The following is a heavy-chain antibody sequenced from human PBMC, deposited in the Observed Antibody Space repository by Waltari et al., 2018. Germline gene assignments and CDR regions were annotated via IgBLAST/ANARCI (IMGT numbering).Heavy chain of an antibody. CDR1: GYTFTSYA. V-gene: IGHV1-3*01. Sequence: QVQLVQSGAEVKKPGASVKVSCKASGYTFTSYAMHWVRQAPGQRLEWMGWINAGNGNTKYSRKFQGRVTITRDTSASTAYMELSSLRSEDTAVYYCARERGRYCSGGSCYSGWFDPWGQGTLVTVSS. J-gene: IGHJ5*02. CDR2: INAGNGNT. CDR3: ARERGRYCSGGSCYSGWFDP. D-gene: IGHD2-15*01.